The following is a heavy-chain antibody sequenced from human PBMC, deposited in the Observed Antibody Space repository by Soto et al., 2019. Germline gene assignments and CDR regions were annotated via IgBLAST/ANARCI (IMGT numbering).Heavy chain of an antibody. Sequence: GESLKISCKGSGYSFTSYWIGWVRQMPGKGLEWMGIIYPGDSDTRYSPSFQGQVTISADKSISTAYLQWSSLKASDTAMYYCASHSPFHCSSTSCPATRNYYYGMGVWGQGTTVTVSS. D-gene: IGHD2-2*01. V-gene: IGHV5-51*01. J-gene: IGHJ6*02. CDR1: GYSFTSYW. CDR3: ASHSPFHCSSTSCPATRNYYYGMGV. CDR2: IYPGDSDT.